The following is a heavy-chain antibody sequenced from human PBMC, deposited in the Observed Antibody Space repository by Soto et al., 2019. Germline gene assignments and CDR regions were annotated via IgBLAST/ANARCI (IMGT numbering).Heavy chain of an antibody. CDR3: ARVNQDRAVACTPYYYYYGMDV. Sequence: QVQLVQSGAEVKKPGASVKVSCKASGYTFTGYYMHWVRQAPGQGLEWMGWINPNSGGTNYAQKFQGWVTMTRDTSVSTAYMELSRLRSDDTAVYYCARVNQDRAVACTPYYYYYGMDVWGQGTTVTVSS. J-gene: IGHJ6*02. V-gene: IGHV1-2*04. CDR2: INPNSGGT. D-gene: IGHD6-19*01. CDR1: GYTFTGYY.